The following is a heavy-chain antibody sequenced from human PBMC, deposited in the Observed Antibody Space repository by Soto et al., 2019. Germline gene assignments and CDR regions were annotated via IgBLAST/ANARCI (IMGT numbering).Heavy chain of an antibody. CDR2: MNSDGSSI. J-gene: IGHJ4*02. D-gene: IGHD2-2*01. V-gene: IGHV3-74*01. CDR1: GFIFSSYW. CDR3: ASSSTSYTFDY. Sequence: GGSLRLSCAASGFIFSSYWMHWVCQAPGKGLVWVSRMNSDGSSISHADSVKGRFTISRDNAKNTLYLQMNGLRAEDTAVYFCASSSTSYTFDYWGQGTLVTVSS.